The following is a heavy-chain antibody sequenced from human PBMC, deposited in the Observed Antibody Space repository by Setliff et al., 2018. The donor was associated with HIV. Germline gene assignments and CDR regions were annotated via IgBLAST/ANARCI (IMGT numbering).Heavy chain of an antibody. CDR2: INHSGST. CDR1: GGSFSGYY. Sequence: SETLSLTCAVYGGSFSGYYWSWIRQPPGKGLEWIGEINHSGSTNYNPSLKSRVTISVDTSKNQFSLKLSSVTAAGTAVYYCASTGDSSSWYMFDFWGQGTLVTVSS. D-gene: IGHD6-13*01. V-gene: IGHV4-34*01. J-gene: IGHJ4*02. CDR3: ASTGDSSSWYMFDF.